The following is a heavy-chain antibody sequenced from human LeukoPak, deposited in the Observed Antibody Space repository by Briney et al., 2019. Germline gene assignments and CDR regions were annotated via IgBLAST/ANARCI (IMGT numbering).Heavy chain of an antibody. CDR3: ARPVAGYFDY. D-gene: IGHD6-19*01. V-gene: IGHV4-34*01. CDR1: GVSFSGYY. J-gene: IGHJ4*02. Sequence: SETLSLTCAVYGVSFSGYYWSWVRQPPGKGLEWVGEINNSGSTKYNPSLKRRDTISVDTSKNQFSLKLSSVTAADTAVYYCARPVAGYFDYWGQGTLVTVSS. CDR2: INNSGST.